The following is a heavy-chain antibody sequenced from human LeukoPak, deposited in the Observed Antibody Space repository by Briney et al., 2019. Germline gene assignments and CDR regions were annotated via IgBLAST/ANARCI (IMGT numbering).Heavy chain of an antibody. CDR1: GFTFSDYY. Sequence: GGSLRLSCAASGFTFSDYYMSWIRQAPGKGLEWVSYISSSGSTIYYADSVKGRFTISRDNSKNTLYLQMNSLRAEDTAVYYCARKSIAASGHPDYWGQGTLVTVSS. CDR3: ARKSIAASGHPDY. J-gene: IGHJ4*02. V-gene: IGHV3-11*04. D-gene: IGHD6-6*01. CDR2: ISSSGSTI.